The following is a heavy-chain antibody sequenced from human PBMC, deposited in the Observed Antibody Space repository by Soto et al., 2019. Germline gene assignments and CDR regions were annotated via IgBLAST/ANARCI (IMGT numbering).Heavy chain of an antibody. CDR2: ISYDGSNK. J-gene: IGHJ4*02. V-gene: IGHV3-30-3*01. CDR1: GFTFRSYA. CDR3: ARESLYYFDY. Sequence: GGSLRLSCAASGFTFRSYAMHWVRQAPGKGLEWVAVISYDGSNKYYADSVKGRFTISRDNSKNTLYLQMNSLRAEDTAVYYCARESLYYFDYWGQGTLVTVSS.